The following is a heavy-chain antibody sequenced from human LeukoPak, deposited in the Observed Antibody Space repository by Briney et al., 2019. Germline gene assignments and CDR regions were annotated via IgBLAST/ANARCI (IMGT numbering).Heavy chain of an antibody. Sequence: TNYAQKFQGRVTITADESTSTAYMELSSLRSEDTAMYYCAREYYYDSSGYYYLDYWGQGTLVTVSS. J-gene: IGHJ4*02. CDR2: T. V-gene: IGHV1-69*01. CDR3: AREYYYDSSGYYYLDY. D-gene: IGHD3-22*01.